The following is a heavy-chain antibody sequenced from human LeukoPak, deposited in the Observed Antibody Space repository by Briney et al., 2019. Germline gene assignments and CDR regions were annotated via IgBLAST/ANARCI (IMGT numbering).Heavy chain of an antibody. J-gene: IGHJ4*02. D-gene: IGHD3-3*01. Sequence: TNYTPSLKSRVTISVDTSKNQFSLKLSSVTAADTAVYYCARHGYLRAYDSWSGLHTLFDYWGQGTLVTVSS. CDR3: ARHGYLRAYDSWSGLHTLFDY. CDR2: T. V-gene: IGHV4-59*08.